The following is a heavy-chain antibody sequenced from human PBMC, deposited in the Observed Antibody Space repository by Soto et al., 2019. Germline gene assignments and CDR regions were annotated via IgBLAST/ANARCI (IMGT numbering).Heavy chain of an antibody. Sequence: PSETLSLTCTVSGGSISSSSYYWCWIRQPPGKGLEWIGSIYYSGSTYYNPSLKSRVTISVDTSKNQFSLKLSSVTAADTAVYYCASCLDYYYYGMDVWGQGTTVTVSS. CDR3: ASCLDYYYYGMDV. J-gene: IGHJ6*02. V-gene: IGHV4-39*01. CDR2: IYYSGST. CDR1: GGSISSSSYY.